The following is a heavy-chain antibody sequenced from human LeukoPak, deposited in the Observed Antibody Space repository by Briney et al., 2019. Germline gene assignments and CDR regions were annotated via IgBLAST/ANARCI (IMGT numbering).Heavy chain of an antibody. CDR2: IYYSGST. J-gene: IGHJ3*02. CDR1: GGSISSSSYY. V-gene: IGHV4-39*07. D-gene: IGHD3-22*01. Sequence: PSETLSLTCAVSGGSISSSSYYWGWIRQPPGKGLEWIGSIYYSGSTYYNPSLKSRVTISVDTSKNQFSLKLSSVTAADTAVYYCARDYNYYDSNAFDIWGQGTMVTVSS. CDR3: ARDYNYYDSNAFDI.